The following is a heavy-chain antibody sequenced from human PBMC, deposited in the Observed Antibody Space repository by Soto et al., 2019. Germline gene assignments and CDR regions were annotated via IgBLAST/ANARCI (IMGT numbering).Heavy chain of an antibody. CDR3: ASRGHCSNGQCHPFDS. CDR1: DFSLSGSY. Sequence: VQLVESGGALVKPGGSLRLSCVGSDFSLSGSYMSWVRQAPGKGLEWLSFISMSGSYKTYAASMEGRFTISRDNVKNILYLQMDSLRAEDTAVYYCASRGHCSNGQCHPFDSWGQGTQVTVSS. J-gene: IGHJ4*02. V-gene: IGHV3-11*06. CDR2: ISMSGSYK. D-gene: IGHD2-8*01.